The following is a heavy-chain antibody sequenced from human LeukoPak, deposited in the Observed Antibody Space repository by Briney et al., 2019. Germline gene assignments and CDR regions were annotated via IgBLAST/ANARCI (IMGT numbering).Heavy chain of an antibody. Sequence: GGSLRLFCAASGFIFSNFAMSWPPQAPGKGLQWVSAISDSGGGTFYAYAVKGRFTISRDNYKNTLYLQMNSLRAEDTAVYYCAKVGVGWVAFEYWGQGTLVTVSS. V-gene: IGHV3-23*01. D-gene: IGHD3-16*01. CDR2: ISDSGGGT. J-gene: IGHJ4*02. CDR1: GFIFSNFA. CDR3: AKVGVGWVAFEY.